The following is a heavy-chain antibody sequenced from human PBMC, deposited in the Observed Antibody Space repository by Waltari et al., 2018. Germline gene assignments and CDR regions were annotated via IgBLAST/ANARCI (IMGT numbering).Heavy chain of an antibody. V-gene: IGHV1-2*06. J-gene: IGHJ4*02. Sequence: QVQLVQSGAEVKKPGASVKVSCKASGYTFTDYYMHWVRQAPGQGLEWIGRINPNSGGTNYTQKFQGRVTMTRETSISTAYMELSRLRSDDTAVYYCARGGPAIFGVLITKRFDYWGQGTLVTVSS. CDR2: INPNSGGT. CDR1: GYTFTDYY. D-gene: IGHD3-3*01. CDR3: ARGGPAIFGVLITKRFDY.